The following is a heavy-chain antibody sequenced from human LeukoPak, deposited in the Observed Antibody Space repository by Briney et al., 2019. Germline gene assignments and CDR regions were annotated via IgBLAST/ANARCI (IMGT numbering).Heavy chain of an antibody. D-gene: IGHD1-14*01. CDR3: AKETPNTGWFDP. J-gene: IGHJ5*02. V-gene: IGHV1-46*01. CDR1: GHTFTTYY. Sequence: ASVNVSCKASGHTFTTYYVHLVRQAPGQGLEWMGVINPSGDGTNYPQRFQGRVTLTRDTSTSTVYMELTSLRSEDTAVYYCAKETPNTGWFDPWGQGTLVTVSS. CDR2: INPSGDGT.